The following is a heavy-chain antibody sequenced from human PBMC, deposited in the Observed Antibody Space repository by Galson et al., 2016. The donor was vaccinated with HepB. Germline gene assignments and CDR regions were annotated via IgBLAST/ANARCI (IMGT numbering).Heavy chain of an antibody. CDR3: ARVRCSTFRCQNWFDP. V-gene: IGHV6-1*01. J-gene: IGHJ5*02. CDR1: GDSVPSHSAA. CDR2: TYYRSKWYN. Sequence: CAISGDSVPSHSAAWTWIRQSPLRGLEWLGRTYYRSKWYNDYAVSVKSRISIHPDTSKNQFSLQLNSVTPEDTAVYYCARVRCSTFRCQNWFDPWGQGTLVTVSS. D-gene: IGHD2/OR15-2a*01.